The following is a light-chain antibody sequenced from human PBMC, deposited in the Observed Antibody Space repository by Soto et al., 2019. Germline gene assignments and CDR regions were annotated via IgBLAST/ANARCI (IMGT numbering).Light chain of an antibody. CDR2: GVS. Sequence: ERVMTQSPVTLSVSPGESVTLSCRASQSVGTNLAWYQQKPGQAPSLLIYGVSTRATGIPTRFSGSGSGSQFTLTISSLQSEDFAVYYCQQYNNWPQTFGQGTKVEIK. V-gene: IGKV3-15*01. CDR1: QSVGTN. CDR3: QQYNNWPQT. J-gene: IGKJ1*01.